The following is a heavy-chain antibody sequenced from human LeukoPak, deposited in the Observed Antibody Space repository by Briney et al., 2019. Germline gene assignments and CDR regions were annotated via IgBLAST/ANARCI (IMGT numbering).Heavy chain of an antibody. J-gene: IGHJ6*03. V-gene: IGHV4-38-2*02. CDR3: ASSAYESSGYGGYYMDV. CDR1: GFSISSGYY. CDR2: IYHSGST. D-gene: IGHD3-22*01. Sequence: SETLSLTCIVSGFSISSGYYWGWIRQPPGKGLEWIGSIYHSGSTYYNPSLKSRVTISVDTSKNQFSLKLSSVTAADTAVYYCASSAYESSGYGGYYMDVWGKGTTVTVSS.